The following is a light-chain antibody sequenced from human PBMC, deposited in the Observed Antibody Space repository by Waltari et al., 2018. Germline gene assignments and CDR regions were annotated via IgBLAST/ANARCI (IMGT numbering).Light chain of an antibody. CDR3: QHLHGYPIT. V-gene: IGKV1-9*01. J-gene: IGKJ4*01. Sequence: IQLTQSPSSLSASVGDRVTITCRASQGVTTYLAWYQQKPGKAPNLLLSAASTLQSGVPSRFSGSGSGTDFTLTISSLQHEDFATYYCQHLHGYPITFGGGTKVEIK. CDR2: AAS. CDR1: QGVTTY.